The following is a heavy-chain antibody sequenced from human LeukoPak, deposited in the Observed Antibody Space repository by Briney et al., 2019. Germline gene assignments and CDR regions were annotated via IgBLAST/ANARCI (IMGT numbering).Heavy chain of an antibody. CDR3: AKDISQGYTFGSIEEDY. CDR2: ISESDGST. Sequence: GGSLRLSCAASGFIFSSYAMSWVRQAPGKGLEWLSAISESDGSTYYADSVKGRFTISRDNSKNTLYLQMNSLGADDTAVYFCAKDISQGYTFGSIEEDYWGQGTLVTVSS. J-gene: IGHJ4*02. D-gene: IGHD5-18*01. V-gene: IGHV3-23*01. CDR1: GFIFSSYA.